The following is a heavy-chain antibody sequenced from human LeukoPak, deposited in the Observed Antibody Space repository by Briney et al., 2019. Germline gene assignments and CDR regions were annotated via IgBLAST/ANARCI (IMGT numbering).Heavy chain of an antibody. D-gene: IGHD1-7*01. CDR3: ARETGTLDAFEI. CDR1: GYTFSNYA. CDR2: ISDYNGDT. V-gene: IGHV1-18*01. Sequence: GASVKVSCKASGYTFSNYAINWVRQAPGQGLEWMGWISDYNGDTNYAQKFRDRVTMTTDTSTITAYMELRSLRSDDTAVYYCARETGTLDAFEIWGQGTMVTVSS. J-gene: IGHJ3*02.